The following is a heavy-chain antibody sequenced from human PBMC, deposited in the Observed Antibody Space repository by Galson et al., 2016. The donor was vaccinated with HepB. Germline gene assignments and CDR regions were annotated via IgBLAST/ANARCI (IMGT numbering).Heavy chain of an antibody. V-gene: IGHV3-33*01. CDR3: VRELNVVNIPDSAFDI. J-gene: IGHJ3*02. Sequence: SLRLSCAASGFTLRTYGVHWVRQAPGKGLEWVANIWYDGSNENYVDSVKGRFTISRDNSKNTVDLQMNSLRAEDTAVYYCVRELNVVNIPDSAFDIWGQGKIVTVSS. CDR2: IWYDGSNE. D-gene: IGHD4-23*01. CDR1: GFTLRTYG.